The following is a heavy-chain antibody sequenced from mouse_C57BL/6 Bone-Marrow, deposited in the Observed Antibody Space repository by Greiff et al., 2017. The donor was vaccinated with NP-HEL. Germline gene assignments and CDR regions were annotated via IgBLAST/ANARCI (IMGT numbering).Heavy chain of an antibody. V-gene: IGHV5-2*01. D-gene: IGHD2-4*01. CDR3: ARHYDYVAWFAY. CDR1: EYEFPSHD. J-gene: IGHJ3*01. Sequence: EVQGVESGGGLVQPGESLKLSCESNEYEFPSHDMSWVRKTPEKRLELVAAINRDGGSTYYPDTMARRFIISRDNTKKTRYLQMSSLRSEDTALYYCARHYDYVAWFAYWGQGTLVTVSA. CDR2: INRDGGST.